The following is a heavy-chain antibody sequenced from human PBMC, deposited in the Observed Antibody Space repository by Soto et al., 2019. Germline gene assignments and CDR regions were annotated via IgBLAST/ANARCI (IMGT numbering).Heavy chain of an antibody. CDR1: GGSISSGGYS. D-gene: IGHD6-13*01. CDR3: ARDRIIAAAGRRYYCYGMDV. J-gene: IGHJ6*02. Sequence: SETLSLTCAVSGGSISSGGYSWSWIRQPPGKGLEWIGYIYHSGSTYYNPSLKSRVTISVDRSKNQFSLKLSSVTAADTAVYYCARDRIIAAAGRRYYCYGMDVWGQGTTVTVSS. V-gene: IGHV4-30-2*01. CDR2: IYHSGST.